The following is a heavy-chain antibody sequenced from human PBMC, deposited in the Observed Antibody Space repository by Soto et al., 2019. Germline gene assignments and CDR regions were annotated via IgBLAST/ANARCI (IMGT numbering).Heavy chain of an antibody. D-gene: IGHD3-3*01. J-gene: IGHJ4*02. CDR2: ISAYNGNT. CDR3: ARVDVLRSLELLV. Sequence: QVQLVQSGAELKKPGASVKVSCKASGYTFSNYGISWVRQAPGQGLEWMGWISAYNGNTNYPQKLQGRVTMTTDTSTSTAYMELRSLRSDDTAVYYCARVDVLRSLELLVWGQGTLVNVSS. V-gene: IGHV1-18*04. CDR1: GYTFSNYG.